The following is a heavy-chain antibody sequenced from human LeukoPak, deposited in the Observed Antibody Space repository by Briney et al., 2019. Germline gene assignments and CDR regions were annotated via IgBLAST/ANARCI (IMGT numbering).Heavy chain of an antibody. CDR1: GFTFSSYA. CDR2: ISGSGGST. Sequence: GGSLRLSCAASGFTFSSYAMSWVRQAPGKGLEWVSAISGSGGSTYYADSVKGRFTISRDNSKDTLYLQMNSLRAEDTAVYYCAKAGYYYDSSGYWYFXYWGXGTXVT. CDR3: AKAGYYYDSSGYWYFXY. D-gene: IGHD3-22*01. J-gene: IGHJ4*01. V-gene: IGHV3-23*01.